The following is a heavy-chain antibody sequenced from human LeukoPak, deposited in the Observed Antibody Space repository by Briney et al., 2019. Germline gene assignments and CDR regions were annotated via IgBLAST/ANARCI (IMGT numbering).Heavy chain of an antibody. Sequence: SETLSLTCTVSGGSISSGSHYWGWVRQPPGKGLEWIGSIYYSGSTYYNPSLKNRVTISVDTSKNQFSLNLSSVTAADTAVYYCAGYSSGWYYFHYWGQGTLVTVSS. V-gene: IGHV4-39*01. J-gene: IGHJ4*02. CDR2: IYYSGST. CDR1: GGSISSGSHY. D-gene: IGHD6-19*01. CDR3: AGYSSGWYYFHY.